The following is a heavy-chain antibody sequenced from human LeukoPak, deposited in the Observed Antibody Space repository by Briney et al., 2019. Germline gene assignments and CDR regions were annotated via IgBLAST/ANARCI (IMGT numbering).Heavy chain of an antibody. CDR2: IDASGNP. Sequence: PSETLSLTCTVSGDSISSGTYYWSWIRQPAGKGLEWIRRIDASGNPNYNPSLRSRLTMSVDTFKNQFSLNLRFVTAADTAVFYCARGFEYSTSSRLGYYYFYMDVWGIGTTVTVSS. J-gene: IGHJ6*03. V-gene: IGHV4-61*02. D-gene: IGHD6-6*01. CDR3: ARGFEYSTSSRLGYYYFYMDV. CDR1: GDSISSGTYY.